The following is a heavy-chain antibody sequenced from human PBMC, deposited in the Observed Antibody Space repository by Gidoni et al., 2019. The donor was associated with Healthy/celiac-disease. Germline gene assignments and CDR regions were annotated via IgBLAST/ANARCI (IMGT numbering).Heavy chain of an antibody. D-gene: IGHD5-12*01. J-gene: IGHJ6*02. CDR3: ARGRGYNYYYYGMDV. CDR2: INHSGST. CDR1: GGSFSGYY. Sequence: QVQLQQWGAGLLKPSETLSLTCAVYGGSFSGYYWSWIRQPPGKGLEWIGEINHSGSTNYNPSLKSRVTISVDTSKNQFSLKLSSVTAADTAVYYCARGRGYNYYYYGMDVWGQGTTVTVSS. V-gene: IGHV4-34*01.